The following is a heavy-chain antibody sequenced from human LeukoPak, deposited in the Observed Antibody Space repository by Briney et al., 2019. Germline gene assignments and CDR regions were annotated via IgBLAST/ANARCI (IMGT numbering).Heavy chain of an antibody. Sequence: PSETLSLTCAVSGGSLASSNWWTWVRQPPGKGLEWIGEMYNSGNTNYNPSLKSRVTISMDNSKNQFSLNLTSVTAADTAVYYCSSRNYGSATYQRLWGQGTLVIVSS. D-gene: IGHD3-10*01. CDR2: MYNSGNT. V-gene: IGHV4-4*02. J-gene: IGHJ4*02. CDR1: GGSLASSNW. CDR3: SSRNYGSATYQRL.